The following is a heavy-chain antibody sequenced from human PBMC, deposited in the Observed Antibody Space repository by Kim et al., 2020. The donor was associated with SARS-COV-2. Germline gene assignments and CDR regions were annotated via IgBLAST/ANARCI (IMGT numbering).Heavy chain of an antibody. CDR3: ATGVGVTCPFDY. J-gene: IGHJ4*02. CDR2: ITNSGDTK. V-gene: IGHV3-23*01. Sequence: GGSLRLSCAASGLTFSIYVVSWVRQAPGKGLEWVSAITNSGDTKYYADSVKGRFTISRDNSKNTLYLQLNGLRAEDTALYYCATGVGVTCPFDYWGQGTLVTVSS. D-gene: IGHD1-26*01. CDR1: GLTFSIYV.